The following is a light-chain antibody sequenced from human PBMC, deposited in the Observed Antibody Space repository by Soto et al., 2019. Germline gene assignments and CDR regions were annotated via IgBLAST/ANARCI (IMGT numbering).Light chain of an antibody. CDR3: QRFYGLPMT. V-gene: IGKV1-33*01. CDR2: DAS. Sequence: DIQMTQSPSALSASVGDRVTITCQASQDISDVLNWYQQQPGKAPKVLIYDASKLQTGVPSRFSGRGSGEDCTVTISSLQPDDSGTYYWQRFYGLPMTFGQGTRLEIK. CDR1: QDISDV. J-gene: IGKJ5*01.